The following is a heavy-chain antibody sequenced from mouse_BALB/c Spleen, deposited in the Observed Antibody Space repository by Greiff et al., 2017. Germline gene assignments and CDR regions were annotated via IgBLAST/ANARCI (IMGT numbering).Heavy chain of an antibody. CDR1: GFTFSSFG. V-gene: IGHV5-17*02. J-gene: IGHJ4*01. D-gene: IGHD2-14*01. Sequence: DVKLVESGGGLVQPGGSRKLSCAASGFTFSSFGMHWVRQAPEKGLEWVAYISSGSSTIYYADTVKGRFTISRDNPKNTLFLQMTSLRSEDTAMYYCARSIYRYNSYAMDYWGQGTSVTVSS. CDR2: ISSGSSTI. CDR3: ARSIYRYNSYAMDY.